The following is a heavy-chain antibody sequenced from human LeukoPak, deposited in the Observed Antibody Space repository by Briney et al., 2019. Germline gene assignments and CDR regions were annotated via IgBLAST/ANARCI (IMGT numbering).Heavy chain of an antibody. V-gene: IGHV4-59*08. D-gene: IGHD1-26*01. J-gene: IGHJ3*02. CDR1: GGSIRSYY. Sequence: SETLSLTCTVSGGSIRSYYWSWIRQPPGKGLEWIGDIHYTGTTKYNPSVKSRVTISIDTSKNQFSLELSSVTATDAAVYFCATNRVGTYDRPFDIWGQGTMVTVSS. CDR3: ATNRVGTYDRPFDI. CDR2: IHYTGTT.